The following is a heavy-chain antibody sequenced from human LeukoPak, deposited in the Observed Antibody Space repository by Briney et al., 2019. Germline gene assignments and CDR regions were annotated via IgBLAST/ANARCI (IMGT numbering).Heavy chain of an antibody. J-gene: IGHJ4*02. D-gene: IGHD2-15*01. CDR3: AVRIGYCSGGSCYDY. V-gene: IGHV1-69*13. CDR1: GGTFSSYA. Sequence: SVKVSCKASGGTFSSYAISWVRQAPGQGLEWMGGIIPIFGTANYAQKFQGRVTITADESTSTAYMELSSLRSEDTAVYYCAVRIGYCSGGSCYDYWGQGPLVTVSS. CDR2: IIPIFGTA.